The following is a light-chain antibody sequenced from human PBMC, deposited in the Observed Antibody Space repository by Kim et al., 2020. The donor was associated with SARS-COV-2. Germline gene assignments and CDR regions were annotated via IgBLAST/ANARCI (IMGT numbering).Light chain of an antibody. CDR1: SSDSGTYDY. J-gene: IGLJ3*02. V-gene: IGLV2-14*03. CDR3: ISYTTTTTWV. CDR2: GVN. Sequence: GQSISISCTGTSSDSGTYDYVSWYQQHPGKAPKLIVFGVNERPSGASNRFSGSKSGNTASLTISGLQAGDKADYYCISYTTTTTWVFGGGTQLTVL.